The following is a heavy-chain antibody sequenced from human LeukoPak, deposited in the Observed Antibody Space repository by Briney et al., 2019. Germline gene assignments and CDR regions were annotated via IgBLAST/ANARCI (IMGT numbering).Heavy chain of an antibody. CDR2: IYYSGSA. J-gene: IGHJ4*02. CDR3: ARNIAVAEGDY. CDR1: GGSISSYY. V-gene: IGHV4-59*08. Sequence: SETLSLTCTVSGGSISSYYWSWIRQPPGKGLEWIGYIYYSGSANYNPSLKSRVTISVDTSKNQFSLKLSSVTAADTAVYYCARNIAVAEGDYWGQGTLVTVSS. D-gene: IGHD6-19*01.